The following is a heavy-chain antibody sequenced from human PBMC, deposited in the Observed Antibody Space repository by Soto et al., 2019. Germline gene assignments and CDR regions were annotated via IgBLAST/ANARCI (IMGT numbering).Heavy chain of an antibody. CDR3: AREIIAAAGSYYFDY. CDR1: GYTFTSYG. Sequence: AASVKVSCKASGYTFTSYGISWVRQAPGQGLEWMGWISAYNGNTNYAQKLQGRVTMTTDTSTSTAYMELRSLRSDDTAVYYCAREIIAAAGSYYFDYWGQGTLVTVSS. J-gene: IGHJ4*02. V-gene: IGHV1-18*04. CDR2: ISAYNGNT. D-gene: IGHD6-13*01.